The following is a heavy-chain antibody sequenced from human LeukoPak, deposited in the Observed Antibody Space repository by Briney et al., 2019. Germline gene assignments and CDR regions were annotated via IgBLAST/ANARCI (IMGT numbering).Heavy chain of an antibody. V-gene: IGHV1-69*06. J-gene: IGHJ3*02. CDR2: IIPIFGTA. Sequence: GASVKVSCKASGYTFISYTMNWVRQAPGQGLEWMGGIIPIFGTANYAQKFQGRVTITADKSTSTAYMELSSLRSEDTAVYYCATCRITIDYVDYVEAFDIWGQGTMVTVSS. CDR3: ATCRITIDYVDYVEAFDI. CDR1: GYTFISYT. D-gene: IGHD4-17*01.